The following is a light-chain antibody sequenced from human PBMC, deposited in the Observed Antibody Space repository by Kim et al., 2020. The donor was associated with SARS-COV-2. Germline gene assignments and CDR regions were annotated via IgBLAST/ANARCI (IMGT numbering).Light chain of an antibody. V-gene: IGLV1-47*01. CDR2: RNN. Sequence: QSVLTQPPSASGIPGQRVTISCSGSSSNIGSNYVYWYQQLPGTVTKLLIYRNNQRPSGVPDRFSGSKSGTSASLAISGLRSKDEADYYCAAWDDSLSGWVFGGGTKLTVL. CDR1: SSNIGSNY. J-gene: IGLJ3*02. CDR3: AAWDDSLSGWV.